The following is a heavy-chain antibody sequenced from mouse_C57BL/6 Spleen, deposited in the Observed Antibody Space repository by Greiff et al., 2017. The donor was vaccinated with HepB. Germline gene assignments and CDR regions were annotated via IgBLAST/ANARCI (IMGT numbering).Heavy chain of an antibody. CDR1: GFTFSDYY. J-gene: IGHJ1*03. Sequence: DVKLVESEGGLVQPGSSMKLSCTASGFTFSDYYMAWVRQVPEKGLEWVANINYDGSSTYYLDSLKSRFIISRDNAKNILYLQMSSLKSEDTATYYCAREDYYDYPAPYWYFDVWGTGTTVTVSS. CDR2: INYDGSST. CDR3: AREDYYDYPAPYWYFDV. D-gene: IGHD2-4*01. V-gene: IGHV5-16*01.